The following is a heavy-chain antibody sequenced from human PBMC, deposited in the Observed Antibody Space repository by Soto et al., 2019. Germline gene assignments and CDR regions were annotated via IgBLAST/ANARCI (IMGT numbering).Heavy chain of an antibody. J-gene: IGHJ4*02. CDR3: ATYRRYYDSSGYF. Sequence: GGSLRLSCAASGFTFSDYYLSWIRQAPGKGLDWVSSIIDGGSAMSYADSVKGRFTISRDNAKNSLFLQMNSLRAEDTAVYYCATYRRYYDSSGYFWGQGTLVTVSS. CDR2: IIDGGSAM. CDR1: GFTFSDYY. V-gene: IGHV3-11*01. D-gene: IGHD3-22*01.